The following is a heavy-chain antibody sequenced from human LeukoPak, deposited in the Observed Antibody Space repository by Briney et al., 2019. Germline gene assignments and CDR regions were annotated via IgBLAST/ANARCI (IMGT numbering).Heavy chain of an antibody. CDR2: IYYSGST. CDR3: ARMRSKRNCSGGSCYVASVWFDP. Sequence: SETLSLTCTVSGGSISSSNYYWGWIRQPPGKGLEWIGNIYYSGSTYYSPSLKSRVTISVATSKHEFSLKLTSVTAADTAVYYCARMRSKRNCSGGSCYVASVWFDPWGQGTLVTVSA. J-gene: IGHJ5*02. CDR1: GGSISSSNYY. D-gene: IGHD2-15*01. V-gene: IGHV4-39*07.